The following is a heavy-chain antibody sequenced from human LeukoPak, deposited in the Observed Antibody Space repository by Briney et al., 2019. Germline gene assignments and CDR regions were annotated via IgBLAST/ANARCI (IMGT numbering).Heavy chain of an antibody. D-gene: IGHD6-19*01. Sequence: GASVNVSCKESGYTFTSYYMHWVRQAPGQGLEWMGIINPSGGSTSYAQKFQGRVTMTRDTSTSTVYMALSSLRSEDTAVYYGARSRRTQQWLDYWGQGTLVTVSS. CDR3: ARSRRTQQWLDY. CDR2: INPSGGST. CDR1: GYTFTSYY. V-gene: IGHV1-46*01. J-gene: IGHJ4*02.